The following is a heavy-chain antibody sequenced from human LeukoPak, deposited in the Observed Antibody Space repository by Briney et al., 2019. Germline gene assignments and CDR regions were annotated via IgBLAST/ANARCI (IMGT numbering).Heavy chain of an antibody. J-gene: IGHJ3*02. Sequence: ASVKVSCKVSGYTLTELSIHWVRQGPGKGLEWMGGFDPEDGETIYAQKFQGRVTMTEDTSTDTAYMELSSLRSEDTAVYYCATDGPSVQLERNDAFDIWGQGTMVTVSS. CDR3: ATDGPSVQLERNDAFDI. CDR2: FDPEDGET. CDR1: GYTLTELS. V-gene: IGHV1-24*01. D-gene: IGHD1-1*01.